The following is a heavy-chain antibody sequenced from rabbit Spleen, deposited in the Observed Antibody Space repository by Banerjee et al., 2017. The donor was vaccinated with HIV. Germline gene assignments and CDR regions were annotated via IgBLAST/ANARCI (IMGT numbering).Heavy chain of an antibody. V-gene: IGHV1S47*01. Sequence: QEQLKETGGGLVQPGGSLTRSCKASGFDFSRTGVSWVRRAPGKGLEWIGYIDLLFGTPYYATWMNGRFTISSHNAQNTLYLQLHSLTAADTATYFCVRGASGSGYYSLWGPGTLVTVS. CDR2: IDLLFGTP. J-gene: IGHJ4*01. D-gene: IGHD1-1*01. CDR1: GFDFSRTG. CDR3: VRGASGSGYYSL.